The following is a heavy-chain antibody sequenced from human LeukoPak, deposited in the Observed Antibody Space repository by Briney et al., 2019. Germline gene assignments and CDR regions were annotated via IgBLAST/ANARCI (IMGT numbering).Heavy chain of an antibody. CDR2: IGISSGNT. J-gene: IGHJ4*02. CDR1: GFPFSEYS. V-gene: IGHV3-11*06. Sequence: GGSLRLSCAASGFPFSEYSMNWVRQAPGKGLEWISYIGISSGNTKYADSVKGRFTVSADNARNSLYLQMNSLRVEDTAVYYCARDHNYAFDNWSQGTLVTVSS. CDR3: ARDHNYAFDN. D-gene: IGHD1-1*01.